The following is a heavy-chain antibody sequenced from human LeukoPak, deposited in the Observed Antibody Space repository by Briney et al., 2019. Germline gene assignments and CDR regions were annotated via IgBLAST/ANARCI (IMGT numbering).Heavy chain of an antibody. CDR2: ITSSSNYI. D-gene: IGHD3-22*01. CDR1: GFTFSAYS. J-gene: IGHJ4*02. CDR3: ARDKNLYYDSSGYYPTRFDY. Sequence: PGGSLRLSCAASGFTFSAYSMTWVRQAPGKGLEWVSSITSSSNYIYYADSVKGRFTISRDNAKNSLYLQMNSLRAEDTAVYYCARDKNLYYDSSGYYPTRFDYWGQGTLVTVSS. V-gene: IGHV3-21*04.